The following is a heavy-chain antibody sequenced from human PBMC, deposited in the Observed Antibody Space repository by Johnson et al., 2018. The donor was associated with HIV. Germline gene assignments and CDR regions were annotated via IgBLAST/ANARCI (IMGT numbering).Heavy chain of an antibody. D-gene: IGHD4/OR15-4a*01. V-gene: IGHV3-23*04. CDR3: AKSPGKDHGGNSGGFDI. J-gene: IGHJ3*02. CDR2: ISGSGGSI. Sequence: VQLVESGGGLVQPGGSLRLSCAASGFTFSSYAMSWVRQAPGKGLEWVSAISGSGGSIGYADSVQGRFTISRDNSKNTVYLQMNSLRVEDTAVYYCAKSPGKDHGGNSGGFDIWGQGTMVTVSS. CDR1: GFTFSSYA.